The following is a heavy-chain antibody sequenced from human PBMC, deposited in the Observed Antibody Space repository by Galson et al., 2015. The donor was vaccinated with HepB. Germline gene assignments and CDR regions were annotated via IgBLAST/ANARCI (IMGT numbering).Heavy chain of an antibody. V-gene: IGHV5-51*01. CDR1: GYSFTSYW. D-gene: IGHD4-17*01. CDR2: IYPGDSDT. CDR3: ARISNKYGDYQGGYYFDY. J-gene: IGHJ4*02. Sequence: QSGAEVKKPGESLKISCKGSGYSFTSYWIGWVRQMPGKGLEWMGIIYPGDSDTRYSPSFQGQVTISADKSISTAYLQWSSLKASDTAMYYCARISNKYGDYQGGYYFDYWVQGTLVTVSS.